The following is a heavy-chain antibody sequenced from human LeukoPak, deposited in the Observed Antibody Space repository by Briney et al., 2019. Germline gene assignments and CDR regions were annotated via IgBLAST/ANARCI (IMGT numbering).Heavy chain of an antibody. CDR2: IRYDGSNK. D-gene: IGHD3-22*01. Sequence: GGSLRLSCAASGFTFSSYGMHWVRQAPGKGLEWVAFIRYDGSNKYYADSVKGRFTISRDNSKNTLYLQMNSLRAEDTAVYYCVKDLGYYDSSGYYLFDYWGQGTLVTVSS. CDR3: VKDLGYYDSSGYYLFDY. J-gene: IGHJ4*02. CDR1: GFTFSSYG. V-gene: IGHV3-30*02.